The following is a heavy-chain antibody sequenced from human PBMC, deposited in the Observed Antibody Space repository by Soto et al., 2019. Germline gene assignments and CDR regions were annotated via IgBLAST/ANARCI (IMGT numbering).Heavy chain of an antibody. CDR3: ARQSGGIAAAGSFDI. CDR1: GGSISSYY. CDR2: IYYSGST. J-gene: IGHJ3*02. V-gene: IGHV4-59*08. Sequence: QVQLQESGPGLVKPSETLSLTCTVSGGSISSYYWSWIRQPPGKGLEWIGYIYYSGSTNYNPSLKSRVTISVDTSKNQFSRKLSSVTAADTALYYCARQSGGIAAAGSFDIWGQGTMVTVSS. D-gene: IGHD6-13*01.